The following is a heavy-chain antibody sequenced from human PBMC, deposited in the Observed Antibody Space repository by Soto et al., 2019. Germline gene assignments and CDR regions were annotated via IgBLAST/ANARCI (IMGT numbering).Heavy chain of an antibody. D-gene: IGHD2-21*01. CDR3: VKHRGNTSGEFDI. Sequence: EVQLLESGGGLVQPGGSLRLSCVASGFTLSTYAMSWVRQAPGKGLEWVSGITGSGGSTYYADSVKGRLTISRDNSKSKVSLKMNSMRAEETDVYYCVKHRGNTSGEFDIWGQGTMVTVSS. J-gene: IGHJ3*02. CDR2: ITGSGGST. CDR1: GFTLSTYA. V-gene: IGHV3-23*01.